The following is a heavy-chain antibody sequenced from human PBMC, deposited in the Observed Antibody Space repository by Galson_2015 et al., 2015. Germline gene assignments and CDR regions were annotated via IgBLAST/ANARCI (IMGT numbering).Heavy chain of an antibody. D-gene: IGHD3-10*01. J-gene: IGHJ5*02. CDR1: GFTFSSYA. V-gene: IGHV3-23*01. CDR3: AKGDAMVRGVGWFDP. CDR2: ISGSGGST. Sequence: SLRLSCAASGFTFSSYAMSWVRQAPGKGLEWVSAISGSGGSTYYADSVKGRFTISRDNSKNTLYLQMNSLRAEDTAVYYCAKGDAMVRGVGWFDPWGQGTLVTVSS.